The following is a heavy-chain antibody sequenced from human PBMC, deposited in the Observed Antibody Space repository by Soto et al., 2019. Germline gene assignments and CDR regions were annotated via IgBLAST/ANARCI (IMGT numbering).Heavy chain of an antibody. V-gene: IGHV4-38-2*01. J-gene: IGHJ6*02. CDR2: ISHSGDT. CDR1: GYVITNGYH. CDR3: TRIYCTTTSCFINGMDV. Sequence: SETLSLTCAVSGYVITNGYHRGWIRQPPGKELEWIGTISHSGDTYYNPSLKSRVTISIDTAKNHLSLILSSVTAADTATYYCTRIYCTTTSCFINGMDVWGQGTTVTVPS. D-gene: IGHD2-2*01.